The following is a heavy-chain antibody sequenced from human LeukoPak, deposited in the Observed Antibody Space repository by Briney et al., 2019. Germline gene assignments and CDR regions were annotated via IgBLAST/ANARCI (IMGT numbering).Heavy chain of an antibody. CDR2: ISGSGGST. V-gene: IGHV3-23*01. CDR1: GFTFSSYA. J-gene: IGHJ3*02. Sequence: PGGSLRLSCAASGFTFSSYAMSWVRQAPGKGLEWVSAISGSGGSTDYADSVKGRFTISRDNSKNTLYLQMNSLRAEDTAVYYCARDLSPRSPGFQDAFDIWGQGTMVTVSS. CDR3: ARDLSPRSPGFQDAFDI.